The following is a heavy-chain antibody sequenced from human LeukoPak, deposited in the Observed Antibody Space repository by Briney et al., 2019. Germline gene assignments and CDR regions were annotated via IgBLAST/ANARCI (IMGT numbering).Heavy chain of an antibody. CDR3: ARESPSIAARQPPDY. V-gene: IGHV3-48*03. D-gene: IGHD6-6*01. CDR1: GFTFSNYE. J-gene: IGHJ4*02. CDR2: ISGSGTSI. Sequence: GGSLRLSCAASGFTFSNYEINWVRQAPGRGLEWISYISGSGTSIYHANSVKGRFTISRDNAKNSVYLQMNSLRAEDTAVYYCARESPSIAARQPPDYWGQGTLVTVSS.